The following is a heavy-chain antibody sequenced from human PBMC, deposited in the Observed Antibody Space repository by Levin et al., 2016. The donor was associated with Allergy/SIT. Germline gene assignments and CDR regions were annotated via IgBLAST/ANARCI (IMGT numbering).Heavy chain of an antibody. Sequence: GESLKISCAASGFTFSSYGMNWVRQTPGKGLEWVSYISSSSSTIYYADSVKGRFTISRDNAKNSLYLQMNSLRDEDTAVYYCARDPDDILTGCFDYWGQGTLVTVSS. CDR1: GFTFSSYG. D-gene: IGHD3-9*01. CDR3: ARDPDDILTGCFDY. CDR2: ISSSSSTI. V-gene: IGHV3-48*02. J-gene: IGHJ4*02.